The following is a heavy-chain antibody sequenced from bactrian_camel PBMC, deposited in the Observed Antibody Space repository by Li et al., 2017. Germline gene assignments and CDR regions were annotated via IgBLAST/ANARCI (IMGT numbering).Heavy chain of an antibody. D-gene: IGHD3*01. V-gene: IGHV3S54*01. J-gene: IGHJ6*01. CDR2: IYTSTGRNRT. CDR3: AAADPEDDCYAGNPRASWDFGY. CDR1: GATWSVAC. Sequence: VQLVESGGGSVQAGGSLRLSCAASGATWSVACMGWFRRAPGKEREAVARIYTSTGRNRTYYHDSVQGRFVISVNNAKNTLVLQMNNLKPEDTAKYYCAAADPEDDCYAGNPRASWDFGYRGKGTQVTVS.